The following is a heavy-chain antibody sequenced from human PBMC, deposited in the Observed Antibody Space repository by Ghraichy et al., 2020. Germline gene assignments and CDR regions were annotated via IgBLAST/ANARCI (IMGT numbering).Heavy chain of an antibody. V-gene: IGHV3-23*01. CDR1: GFTFSGYA. J-gene: IGHJ4*02. D-gene: IGHD2-2*01. CDR2: IPGSGDYT. CDR3: ARRSSSASGYFDS. Sequence: GSLNISCAASGFTFSGYAMSWVRQAPGKGLEWVSAIPGSGDYTNYADSVKGRFAISRDNSKNTVSLQMDSLRAEDTAVYYCARRSSSASGYFDSWGQGTLVTVSS.